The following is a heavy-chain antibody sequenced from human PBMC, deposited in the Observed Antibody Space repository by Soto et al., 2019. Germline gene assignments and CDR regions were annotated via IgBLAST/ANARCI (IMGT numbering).Heavy chain of an antibody. CDR2: ISYDGSNK. CDR1: GFTFRSYG. CDR3: AKDQNPSWDPTAFDP. D-gene: IGHD1-26*01. J-gene: IGHJ5*02. V-gene: IGHV3-30*18. Sequence: VGSLRLSCAASGFTFRSYGMHWVRQAPGKGLEWVALISYDGSNKYYADSVKGRFTISRDNSKNTLYLQMNSLRGDDTAVYYCAKDQNPSWDPTAFDPWGHGTLVTVSS.